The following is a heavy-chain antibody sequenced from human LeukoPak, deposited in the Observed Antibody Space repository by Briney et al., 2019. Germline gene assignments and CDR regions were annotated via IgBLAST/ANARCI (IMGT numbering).Heavy chain of an antibody. D-gene: IGHD6-13*01. CDR1: GFTVSSNY. Sequence: GGSLRLSCAASGFTVSSNYMSWVRQAPGKGLEWVSAISGSGGSTYYADSVKGRFTISRDNSKNTLYLQMNSLRAEDTAVYYCAKDREPYSSSWYRVYYFDYWGQGTLVTVSS. V-gene: IGHV3-23*01. CDR2: ISGSGGST. CDR3: AKDREPYSSSWYRVYYFDY. J-gene: IGHJ4*02.